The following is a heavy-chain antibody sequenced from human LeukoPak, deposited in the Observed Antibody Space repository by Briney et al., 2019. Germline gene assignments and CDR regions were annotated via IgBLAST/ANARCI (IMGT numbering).Heavy chain of an antibody. D-gene: IGHD6-19*01. V-gene: IGHV1-46*01. J-gene: IGHJ4*02. CDR3: VRTGSGWYYFDY. CDR2: INPSGGST. CDR1: GYIFTSYF. Sequence: ASVKVSCKASGYIFTSYFMHWVRQAPGQGLEWMGLINPSGGSTRYAQKFQGRVTMTRDMSTSTVYMELSSLRSEDTAVYYCVRTGSGWYYFDYWGQGTLVTVPS.